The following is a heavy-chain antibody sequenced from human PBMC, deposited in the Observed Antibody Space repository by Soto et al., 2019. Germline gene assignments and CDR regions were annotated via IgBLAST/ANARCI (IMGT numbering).Heavy chain of an antibody. J-gene: IGHJ6*02. CDR1: GFTFTSSA. CDR3: AAQRDTAMEANYYYYGMDV. CDR2: IVVGSGNT. V-gene: IGHV1-58*01. Sequence: ASVKVSCKASGFTFTSSAVQWVRQARGQRLEWIGWIVVGSGNTNYAQKFQERVTITRDMSTSTAYMELSSLRSEDTAVYYCAAQRDTAMEANYYYYGMDVWGQGTTVTVSS. D-gene: IGHD5-18*01.